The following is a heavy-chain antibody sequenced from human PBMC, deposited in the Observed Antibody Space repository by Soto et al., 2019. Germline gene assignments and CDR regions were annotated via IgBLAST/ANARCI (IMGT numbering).Heavy chain of an antibody. Sequence: QVQLVQSGAEVKKPGSSVKVSCKASGGTFSSYAISWVRQAPGQGLEWMGGIIPIFGTANYVQKFQGRVTITAYESTSTAYMELSSLRSEDTAVYYCARGGSSRYSTRSWFDPWGQGTLVTVSS. J-gene: IGHJ5*02. CDR2: IIPIFGTA. V-gene: IGHV1-69*01. CDR1: GGTFSSYA. D-gene: IGHD6-13*01. CDR3: ARGGSSRYSTRSWFDP.